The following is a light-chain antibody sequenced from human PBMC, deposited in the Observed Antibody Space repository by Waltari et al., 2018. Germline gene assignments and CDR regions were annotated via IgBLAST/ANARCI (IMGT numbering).Light chain of an antibody. V-gene: IGLV2-14*01. J-gene: IGLJ2*01. CDR1: TSAVDDYNY. CDR3: CSYSHTDHIL. CDR2: DVT. Sequence: QSALTQPASVSGSPGQSITISCTGTTSAVDDYNYVSCYQQPPGAAHKLMIYDVTKRPSGVSDRFSGSKSGYTASLTISGLQADDEADYICCSYSHTDHILFGGGTRLTVL.